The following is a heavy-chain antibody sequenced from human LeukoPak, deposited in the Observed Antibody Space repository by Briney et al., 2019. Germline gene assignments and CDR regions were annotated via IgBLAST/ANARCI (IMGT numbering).Heavy chain of an antibody. D-gene: IGHD1-26*01. J-gene: IGHJ5*02. CDR3: AKRLGPTSGSYDWFDP. CDR2: IHSSGYT. Sequence: SETLSLTCTASGGSIGGNYWSWIRQPPGQGLEWIAYIHSSGYTNYNPSLKSRVTISVDTSKNQFFLNVISVTAADTAVYYCAKRLGPTSGSYDWFDPWGQGTLVTVSS. CDR1: GGSIGGNY. V-gene: IGHV4-4*09.